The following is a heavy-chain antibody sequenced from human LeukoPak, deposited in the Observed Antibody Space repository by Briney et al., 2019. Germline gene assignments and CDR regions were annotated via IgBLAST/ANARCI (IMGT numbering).Heavy chain of an antibody. CDR2: ISSTSSYI. V-gene: IGHV3-21*04. CDR3: AKDYGPYDSAFDY. D-gene: IGHD3-22*01. CDR1: GFTFSNYN. Sequence: GGSLRLSCAASGFTFSNYNFYWVRQAPGKGLEWVSSISSTSSYIYYADSMKGRFTISRDNAKNSLYLQMNSLRAEDTALYYCAKDYGPYDSAFDYWGQGTLVTVSS. J-gene: IGHJ4*02.